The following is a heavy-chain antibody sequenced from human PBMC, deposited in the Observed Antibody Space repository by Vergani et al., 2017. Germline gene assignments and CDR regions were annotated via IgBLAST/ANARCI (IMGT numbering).Heavy chain of an antibody. CDR3: ASHTTVTTISS. V-gene: IGHV4-61*02. Sequence: QVQLQESGPGLVKPSQTLSLTCTVSGGSISSGSYYWSWIRQPAGKGLAWIGRIYTSGSTNYNPSLKSRVTISVDTSKNQFSLKLSSVTAADTAVYYCASHTTVTTISSWGQGTLVTVSS. J-gene: IGHJ4*02. CDR2: IYTSGST. CDR1: GGSISSGSYY. D-gene: IGHD4-17*01.